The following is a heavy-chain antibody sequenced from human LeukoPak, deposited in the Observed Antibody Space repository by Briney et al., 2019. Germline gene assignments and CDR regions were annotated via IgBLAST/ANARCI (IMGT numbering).Heavy chain of an antibody. CDR2: IFYTGNT. J-gene: IGHJ5*02. V-gene: IGHV4-39*01. CDR3: ARLNKPRWFDP. D-gene: IGHD1-14*01. Sequence: SETLSLTCTVSDGSISSSNYYWAWIRQPPGKGLEWIANIFYTGNTYYNPSLKSRVTISIDTSKNQFSLRLNSVTATDTAVYYCARLNKPRWFDPWGQGTLVTVSS. CDR1: DGSISSSNYY.